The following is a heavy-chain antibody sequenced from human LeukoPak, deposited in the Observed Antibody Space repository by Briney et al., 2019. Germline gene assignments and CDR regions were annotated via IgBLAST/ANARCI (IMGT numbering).Heavy chain of an antibody. CDR2: IYYSGST. V-gene: IGHV4-59*01. D-gene: IGHD2-2*02. J-gene: IGHJ3*02. Sequence: SETLSLTCTVSGGSISSYYWSWIRQPPGKGLEWIGYIYYSGSTNYNPSLKSRVTISVDTSKNQFSLKLSSVTAADTAVYYCARPFYCSSTSCYTGQGAFDIWGQGTMVTVSS. CDR1: GGSISSYY. CDR3: ARPFYCSSTSCYTGQGAFDI.